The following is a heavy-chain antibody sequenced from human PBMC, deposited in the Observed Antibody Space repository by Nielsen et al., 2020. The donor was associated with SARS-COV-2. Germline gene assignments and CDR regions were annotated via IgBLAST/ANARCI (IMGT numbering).Heavy chain of an antibody. D-gene: IGHD3-10*01. J-gene: IGHJ6*02. CDR2: IYPGDSHT. CDR1: GYTFSNYL. Sequence: GESLKISCKASGYTFSNYLIGWVRQMPGKGLEWMGIIYPGDSHTRYSPSFQGQVTISADKSISTAYLQWSSLKAADTAIYYCAREGQDDSGTERHGMDVWGQGTTVTVSS. CDR3: AREGQDDSGTERHGMDV. V-gene: IGHV5-51*01.